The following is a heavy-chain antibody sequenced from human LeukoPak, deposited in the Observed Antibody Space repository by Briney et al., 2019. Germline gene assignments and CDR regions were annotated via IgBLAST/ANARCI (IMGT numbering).Heavy chain of an antibody. J-gene: IGHJ4*02. CDR2: IYYSGST. V-gene: IGHV4-31*03. Sequence: SETLSLTCTVSGGSISSGGYYWSWIRQLPGKGLECIGFIYYSGSTFYNPSLKSRVTISIDTSKNQFSLKLSSVTAADTAVYYCAQKVYGSGSYYPSWGQGTLVTVSS. D-gene: IGHD3-10*01. CDR3: AQKVYGSGSYYPS. CDR1: GGSISSGGYY.